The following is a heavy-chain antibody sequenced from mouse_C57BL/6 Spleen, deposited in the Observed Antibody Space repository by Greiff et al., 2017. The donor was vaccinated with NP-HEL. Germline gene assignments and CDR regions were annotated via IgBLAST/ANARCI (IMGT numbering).Heavy chain of an antibody. J-gene: IGHJ3*01. CDR3: ARHDHYSNYWFAY. D-gene: IGHD2-5*01. CDR2: ISSGGSYT. V-gene: IGHV5-6*01. Sequence: EVQVVESGGDLVKPGGSLKLSCAASGFTFSSYGMSWVRQTPDKRLEWVATISSGGSYTYYPDSVKGRFTISRDNAKNTLYLQMSSLKSEDTAMYYCARHDHYSNYWFAYWGQGTLVTVSA. CDR1: GFTFSSYG.